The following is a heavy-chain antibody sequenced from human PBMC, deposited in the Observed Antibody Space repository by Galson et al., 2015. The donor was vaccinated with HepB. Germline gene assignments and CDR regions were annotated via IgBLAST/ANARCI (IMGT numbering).Heavy chain of an antibody. CDR3: AWMKTVTSIGY. J-gene: IGHJ4*02. Sequence: SLRLSCAVSGLTFRDAWVSWVRQAPGKGLEWVGRIKGRFNGEATDCAAPVKGRCAISRDDTKNTIYLQMSSLKTEDTAVYYCAWMKTVTSIGYWGQGTLVTVSS. CDR1: GLTFRDAW. V-gene: IGHV3-15*01. CDR2: IKGRFNGEAT. D-gene: IGHD4-17*01.